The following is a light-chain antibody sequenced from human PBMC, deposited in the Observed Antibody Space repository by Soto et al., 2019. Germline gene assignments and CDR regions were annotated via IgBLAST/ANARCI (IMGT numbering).Light chain of an antibody. J-gene: IGKJ4*01. CDR1: QSVSRY. V-gene: IGKV3-11*01. Sequence: EIVLTQSPVTLSLSPGERATLSCRASQSVSRYLAWYQQKPGQPPRLLIYDASKRATGVPARFSGSGSGTNFTLTISSLEPEDFAVYYCQQRSDWPLTFGGGTDVEI. CDR3: QQRSDWPLT. CDR2: DAS.